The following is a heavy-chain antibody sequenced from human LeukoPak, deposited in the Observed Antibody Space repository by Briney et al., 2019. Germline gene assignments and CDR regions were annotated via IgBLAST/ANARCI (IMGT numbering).Heavy chain of an antibody. Sequence: AGGSLRLSCAASGFTFSSYAMSWVPQAPGKGLEWVSAISGNGGSTYYADSVNGRFTISRDDAESTLYLQMSSLRAEDTAVYYCARGGRRSLDYWGQGTLVTVSS. CDR2: ISGNGGST. CDR1: GFTFSSYA. CDR3: ARGGRRSLDY. J-gene: IGHJ4*02. D-gene: IGHD3-10*01. V-gene: IGHV3-23*01.